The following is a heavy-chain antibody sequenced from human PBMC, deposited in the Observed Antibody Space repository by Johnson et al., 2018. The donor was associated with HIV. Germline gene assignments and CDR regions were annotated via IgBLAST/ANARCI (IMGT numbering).Heavy chain of an antibody. D-gene: IGHD6-19*01. CDR3: AGDAPRRIAVADPKDGHDAFDI. V-gene: IGHV3-30-3*01. CDR1: GFTFSSYA. J-gene: IGHJ3*02. CDR2: ISYDGSNK. Sequence: VQLVESGGGVVQPGRSLRLSCAASGFTFSSYAMHWVRQAPGKGLECVAVISYDGSNKYYADSVKGRFTISRDNSKNTLYLQMNSLRAEDTAVYYCAGDAPRRIAVADPKDGHDAFDIWGQGTMVTVSS.